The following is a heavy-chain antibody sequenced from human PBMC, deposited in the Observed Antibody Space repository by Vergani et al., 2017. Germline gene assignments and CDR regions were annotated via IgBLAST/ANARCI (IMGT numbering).Heavy chain of an antibody. CDR1: GFTFSNAW. Sequence: EVQLVESGGGLVKPGGSLRLSCAASGFTFSNAWMSWVRQAPGKGLEWVGRIKSKTDGGTTDYAAPVKGRFTIARDDSKNTLYLQMNSLKTEDTAVYYCTTWGKYYYDSSGYYYSFFFDYWGQGTLVTVSS. CDR2: IKSKTDGGTT. J-gene: IGHJ4*02. D-gene: IGHD3-22*01. CDR3: TTWGKYYYDSSGYYYSFFFDY. V-gene: IGHV3-15*01.